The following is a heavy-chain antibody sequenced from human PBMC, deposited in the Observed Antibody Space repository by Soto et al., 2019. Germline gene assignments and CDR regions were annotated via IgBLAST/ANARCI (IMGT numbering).Heavy chain of an antibody. CDR3: ARDLEPLVGATNFDY. D-gene: IGHD1-26*01. CDR2: MNPNSGKA. Sequence: ASVKVSCKASGYTFTSYDINWVRQATGQGLEWMGWMNPNSGKAGYAQKFQGRVTITADESTSTAYMELSSLRSEDTAVYYCARDLEPLVGATNFDYWGLGTLVTVSS. CDR1: GYTFTSYD. J-gene: IGHJ4*02. V-gene: IGHV1-8*01.